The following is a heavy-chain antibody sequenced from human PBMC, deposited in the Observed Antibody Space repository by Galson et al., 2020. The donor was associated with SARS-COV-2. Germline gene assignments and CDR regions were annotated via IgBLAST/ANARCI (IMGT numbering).Heavy chain of an antibody. CDR3: ARDSRHCSGGSCGDAFDI. Sequence: GGSLRLSCAASGFTVRSNYMSWVRQAPGKGLEWVSVIYSGGSTYYADSVKGRFTISRDNSKNTLYLQMNSLRAEDTAVYYCARDSRHCSGGSCGDAFDIWGQGTMVTVSS. V-gene: IGHV3-53*01. CDR2: IYSGGST. CDR1: GFTVRSNY. J-gene: IGHJ3*02. D-gene: IGHD2-15*01.